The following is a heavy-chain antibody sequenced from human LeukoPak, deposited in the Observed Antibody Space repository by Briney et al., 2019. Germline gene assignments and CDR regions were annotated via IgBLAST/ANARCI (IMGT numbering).Heavy chain of an antibody. CDR1: GFTFSSFW. J-gene: IGHJ4*02. Sequence: GGSLRLSCAASGFTFSSFWMSWVRQAPGKGLEWVANIKQDGSEKYYVDSVMGRFTISRDNAKNLLYLQMNSLRSEDTAVYFCARGGLVVVIAAISYFDYWGQGTLVTVSS. V-gene: IGHV3-7*04. CDR3: ARGGLVVVIAAISYFDY. D-gene: IGHD2-15*01. CDR2: IKQDGSEK.